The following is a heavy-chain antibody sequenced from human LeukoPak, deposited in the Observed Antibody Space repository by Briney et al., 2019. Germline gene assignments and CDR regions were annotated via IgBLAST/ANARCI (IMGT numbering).Heavy chain of an antibody. CDR3: ARDLSGDHYYYYYYMDV. CDR1: GGSISSGSYY. D-gene: IGHD7-27*01. Sequence: SHTLSLTCTVSGGSISSGSYYWSSIRQPAGKGVEWIGRIYTNGSPNYNPSLKSHVTISVDTSKNQFSLKLSSVTAADTAVYYCARDLSGDHYYYYYYMDVWGKGTTVTVSS. J-gene: IGHJ6*03. V-gene: IGHV4-61*02. CDR2: IYTNGSP.